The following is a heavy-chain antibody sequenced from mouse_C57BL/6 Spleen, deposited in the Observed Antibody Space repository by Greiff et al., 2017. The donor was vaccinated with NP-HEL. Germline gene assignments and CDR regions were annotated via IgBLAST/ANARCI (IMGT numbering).Heavy chain of an antibody. CDR3: ARERDYAYDKNWSLFAY. J-gene: IGHJ3*01. CDR2: ISDGGSYT. CDR1: GFTFSSYA. V-gene: IGHV5-4*01. Sequence: EVQLVESGGGLVKPGGSLKLSCAASGFTFSSYAMSWVRQTPEKRLEWVATISDGGSYTYYPDNVKGRFTISRDNAKNNLYLQMSHLKSEDTAMYYCARERDYAYDKNWSLFAYWGQGTLVTVSA. D-gene: IGHD2-2*01.